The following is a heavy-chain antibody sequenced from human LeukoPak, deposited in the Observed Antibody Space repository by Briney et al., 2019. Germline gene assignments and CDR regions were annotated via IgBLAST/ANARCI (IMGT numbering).Heavy chain of an antibody. Sequence: GSLRLSCAASGFTFSDYYMSWIRQPPGKGLEWIGSIYYSGSTYYNPSLKSRVTISVDTSKNQFSLKLSSVTAADTALYYCARQVAARPLDYWGQGTLVTVSS. D-gene: IGHD6-6*01. CDR1: GFTFSDYY. V-gene: IGHV4-39*01. J-gene: IGHJ4*02. CDR3: ARQVAARPLDY. CDR2: IYYSGST.